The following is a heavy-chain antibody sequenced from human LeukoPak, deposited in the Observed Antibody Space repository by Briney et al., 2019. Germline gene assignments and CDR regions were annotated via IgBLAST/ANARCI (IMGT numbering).Heavy chain of an antibody. V-gene: IGHV1-46*01. D-gene: IGHD5-24*01. CDR2: INPNGGST. J-gene: IGHJ4*02. Sequence: EASVKVSCKASGYTFTTYYMHWVRQAPGQGLEWMGIINPNGGSTSYAQKFQGRVTMTRDMSTSTVYMELSSLRSEDTAVYYCTRGARRSAGGDYFDYWGQGTLVTVSS. CDR3: TRGARRSAGGDYFDY. CDR1: GYTFTTYY.